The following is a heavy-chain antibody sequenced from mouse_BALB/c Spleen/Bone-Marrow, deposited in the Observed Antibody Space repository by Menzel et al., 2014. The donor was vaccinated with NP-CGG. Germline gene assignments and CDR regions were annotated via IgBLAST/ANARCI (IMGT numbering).Heavy chain of an antibody. J-gene: IGHJ2*01. CDR2: ISPRSGST. CDR3: TRIFDY. CDR1: GYIFANYW. Sequence: LQQSGPELVRPGASVKLSCKASGYIFANYWMHWVKQRHGQGLEWIGNISPRSGSTNYDEKFKSKATLTVDTSSATAYMYLNSLTSEDSAVYYCTRIFDYWGQGTILTVSS. V-gene: IGHV1S22*01.